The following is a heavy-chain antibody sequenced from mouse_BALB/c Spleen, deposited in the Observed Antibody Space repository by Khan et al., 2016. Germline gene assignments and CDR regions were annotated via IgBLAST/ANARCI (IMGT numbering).Heavy chain of an antibody. Sequence: QVQLQQSGAELARPGASVKLSCKASGYTFTSYWMQWVKQRPGQGLAWIGTFYPGDGDTRYTQKFKGKATLTADKSSSTAYMQLNSLASEDSAVYYCARGDYDYDGFAYWGQGTLVTVSA. D-gene: IGHD2-4*01. CDR1: GYTFTSYW. CDR3: ARGDYDYDGFAY. J-gene: IGHJ3*01. V-gene: IGHV1-87*01. CDR2: FYPGDGDT.